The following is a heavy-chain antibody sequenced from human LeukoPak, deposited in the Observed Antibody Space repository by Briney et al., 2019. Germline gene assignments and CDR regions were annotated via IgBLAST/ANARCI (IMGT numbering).Heavy chain of an antibody. CDR2: MNPNSGNT. CDR3: ARDQAPRMITFGGPRRWFDP. D-gene: IGHD3-16*01. CDR1: GYTFTSYD. J-gene: IGHJ5*02. Sequence: ASVKVSCKASGYTFTSYDINWVRQATGQGLEWMGWMNPNSGNTGCAQKFQGRVTITRNTSISTAYMELSSLRSDDTAVYYCARDQAPRMITFGGPRRWFDPWGQGTLVTVSS. V-gene: IGHV1-8*01.